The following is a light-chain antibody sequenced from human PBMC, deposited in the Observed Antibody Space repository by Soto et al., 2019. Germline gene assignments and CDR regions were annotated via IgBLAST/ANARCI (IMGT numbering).Light chain of an antibody. Sequence: DIPMTQSPSTMCAYVGDRDTISCRASQSISSWLAWYQQKPGKAPKLLIYKASSLESGVPSRFSGSGSATEFTLTISSLQPDDFATYYCKHYNSYGTCGQGTKGAIK. CDR1: QSISSW. V-gene: IGKV1-5*03. CDR2: KAS. CDR3: KHYNSYGT. J-gene: IGKJ1*01.